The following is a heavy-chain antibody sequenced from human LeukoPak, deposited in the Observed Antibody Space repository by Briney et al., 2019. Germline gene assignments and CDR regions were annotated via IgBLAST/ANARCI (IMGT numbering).Heavy chain of an antibody. V-gene: IGHV3-21*01. CDR1: EFTFNNYT. J-gene: IGHJ4*02. D-gene: IGHD4-17*01. Sequence: PGGSLRLSCAPSEFTFNNYTLNWVRQAPGKGLEWVSSISSISSYIYYADSVKGRFTISRDNAKNSLYLQMNSLRAEDTAVYYCATTTVTRRMGYFDYWGQGTLVTVSS. CDR2: ISSISSYI. CDR3: ATTTVTRRMGYFDY.